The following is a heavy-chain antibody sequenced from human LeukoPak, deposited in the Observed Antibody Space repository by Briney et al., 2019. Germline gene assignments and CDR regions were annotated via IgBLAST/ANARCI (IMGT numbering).Heavy chain of an antibody. CDR1: RFTFNIFG. J-gene: IGHJ4*02. CDR2: ISSDGSNK. D-gene: IGHD3-22*01. CDR3: RAATRYLDYYYDY. V-gene: IGHV3-30*03. Sequence: GRFLRLSCAASRFTFNIFGMHWVRQAPGKGLEWVAVISSDGSNKYYADSVRGRFTISRDNSKDTLYLQMSNLTIEDTAVYYCRAATRYLDYYYDYWGQGTLVTVSS.